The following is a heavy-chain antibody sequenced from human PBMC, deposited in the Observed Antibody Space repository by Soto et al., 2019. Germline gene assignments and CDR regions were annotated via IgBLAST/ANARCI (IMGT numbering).Heavy chain of an antibody. J-gene: IGHJ5*02. CDR1: GFTFSSYA. CDR2: ISGSGGST. Sequence: GGSLRLSCAASGFTFSSYAMSWVRQAPGKGLEWISVISGSGGSTYYADSVKGRFTISRDNSKNTLYLQMNSLRDEDTAVYYCAKGGIAADNWFDPWGQGTLVTVSS. V-gene: IGHV3-23*01. CDR3: AKGGIAADNWFDP. D-gene: IGHD6-13*01.